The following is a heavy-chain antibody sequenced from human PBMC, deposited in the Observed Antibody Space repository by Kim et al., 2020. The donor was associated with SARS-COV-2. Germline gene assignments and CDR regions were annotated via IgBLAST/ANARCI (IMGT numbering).Heavy chain of an antibody. Sequence: GGSLRLSCVVSGVTFSSYEMNWVRQAPGKGLEWVSYISGSGTTTYYADSVKGRFTISRDNAKNSLYLQMNSLRAEDRAVYYCVCPTYGGLGGDAFHIWGQGTMVTVSS. CDR3: VCPTYGGLGGDAFHI. D-gene: IGHD4-17*01. J-gene: IGHJ3*02. CDR2: ISGSGTTT. CDR1: GVTFSSYE. V-gene: IGHV3-48*03.